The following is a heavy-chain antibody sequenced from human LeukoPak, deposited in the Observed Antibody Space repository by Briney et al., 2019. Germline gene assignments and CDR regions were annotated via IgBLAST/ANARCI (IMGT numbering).Heavy chain of an antibody. CDR2: LYSDGKT. D-gene: IGHD1/OR15-1a*01. Sequence: GGSLRLSCAGSGFSFSRYWMAWVRQAPGKGLEWVAVLYSDGKTYYGDSVKGRFTISRDNSKNTLDLQMNSLRAEDTAVYYCATQGPKPNNRFDPWGQGTLVTVSS. CDR3: ATQGPKPNNRFDP. V-gene: IGHV3-66*04. CDR1: GFSFSRYW. J-gene: IGHJ5*02.